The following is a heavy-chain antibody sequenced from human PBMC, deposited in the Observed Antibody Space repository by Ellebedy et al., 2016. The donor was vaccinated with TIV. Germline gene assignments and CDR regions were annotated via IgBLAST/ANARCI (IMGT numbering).Heavy chain of an antibody. V-gene: IGHV4-59*12. CDR2: IYYSGST. CDR1: GGSICSYY. CDR3: ARVPIYGSGRVRRASFDY. D-gene: IGHD3-10*01. Sequence: SETLSLXCTVSGGSICSYYWSWIRQPPGKGLEWIGYIYYSGSTNYNPSLKSRVTISVDTSKNQFSLKLSSVTAADTAVYYCARVPIYGSGRVRRASFDYWGQGTLVTVSS. J-gene: IGHJ4*02.